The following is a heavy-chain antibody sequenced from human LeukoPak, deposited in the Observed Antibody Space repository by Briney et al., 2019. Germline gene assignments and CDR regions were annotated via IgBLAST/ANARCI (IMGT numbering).Heavy chain of an antibody. Sequence: GGSLRLSRAASGFTFSSYSMNWVRQAPGKGLEWVSSISSSSSYIYYADSVKGRFTISRDNAKNSLYLQMNSLRAEDTAVYYCARGSITMVRVIDYWGQGTLVTVSS. J-gene: IGHJ4*02. CDR2: ISSSSSYI. D-gene: IGHD3-10*01. V-gene: IGHV3-21*01. CDR1: GFTFSSYS. CDR3: ARGSITMVRVIDY.